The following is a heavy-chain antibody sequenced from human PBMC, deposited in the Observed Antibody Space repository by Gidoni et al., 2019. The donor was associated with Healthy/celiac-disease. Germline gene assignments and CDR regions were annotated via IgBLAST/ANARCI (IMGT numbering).Heavy chain of an antibody. Sequence: QVQLQQRGAGSVKPSETLSLTCAVYGGSFSGYYWSWIRQPPGEGLEWIEIINRSRSTNYNPSLKSRITISVDTTKHQFSLKLSSVTAAEAAEYCCARDRLLERVDYWGQGTLVTVTS. J-gene: IGHJ4*02. V-gene: IGHV4-34*01. CDR3: ARDRLLERVDY. CDR2: INRSRST. D-gene: IGHD2-15*01. CDR1: GGSFSGYY.